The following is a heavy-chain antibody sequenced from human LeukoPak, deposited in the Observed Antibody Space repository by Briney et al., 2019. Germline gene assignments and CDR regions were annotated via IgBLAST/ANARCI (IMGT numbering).Heavy chain of an antibody. CDR3: ASFLCGGDCYVDY. D-gene: IGHD2-21*02. J-gene: IGHJ4*02. CDR1: GGSISSYY. Sequence: SETLSRTCTVSGGSISSYYWLWLRPPPGEGLDGIGYIYYSGSTNYNPSLKRRSTISVDTSKNQFSLKLSSVTAADTAVYYCASFLCGGDCYVDYWGQGTLVTVSS. CDR2: IYYSGST. V-gene: IGHV4-59*01.